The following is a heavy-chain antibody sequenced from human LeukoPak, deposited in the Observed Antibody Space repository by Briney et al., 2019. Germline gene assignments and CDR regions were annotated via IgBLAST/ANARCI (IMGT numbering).Heavy chain of an antibody. CDR2: INSDGSNI. CDR3: AREADYYGSGSYNSAFDI. Sequence: GGSLRLSCAASGFTFNNYWMHWVRQVPGKGLVWVSRINSDGSNIIYADSVKGRFTISRDNAKNTLYLQMNSLRAEDTAVYYCAREADYYGSGSYNSAFDIWGQGTMVTVSS. V-gene: IGHV3-74*01. D-gene: IGHD3-10*01. J-gene: IGHJ3*02. CDR1: GFTFNNYW.